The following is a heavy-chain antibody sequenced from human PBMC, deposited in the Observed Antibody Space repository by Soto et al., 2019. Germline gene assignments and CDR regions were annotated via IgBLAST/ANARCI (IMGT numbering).Heavy chain of an antibody. CDR2: ISWDGGST. D-gene: IGHD5-18*01. J-gene: IGHJ6*02. Sequence: EVQLVESGGVVVQPGGSLRLSCAASGFTFDDYTMHWVRQAPGKGLEWVSLISWDGGSTYYADSVKGRFTISRDNSKNSLYLPMNSLRTEDTALYYCAKDDAQSSYGLPWYYYGMDVWGQGTTVTVSS. CDR1: GFTFDDYT. V-gene: IGHV3-43*01. CDR3: AKDDAQSSYGLPWYYYGMDV.